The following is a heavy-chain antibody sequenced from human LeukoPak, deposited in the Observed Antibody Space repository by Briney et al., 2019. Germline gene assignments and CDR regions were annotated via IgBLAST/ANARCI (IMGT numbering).Heavy chain of an antibody. V-gene: IGHV3-48*04. CDR1: GFTFSSYA. D-gene: IGHD6-13*01. J-gene: IGHJ4*02. CDR3: ARGDSSSFDYFDY. CDR2: ISTSGNTI. Sequence: PGGSLRLSCAASGFTFSSYAMSWVRQAPGKGLEWVSYISTSGNTIYYADSVKGRFTISRDNAKNSLYLQMNSLRAEDTAVYYCARGDSSSFDYFDYWGQGTLVTVSS.